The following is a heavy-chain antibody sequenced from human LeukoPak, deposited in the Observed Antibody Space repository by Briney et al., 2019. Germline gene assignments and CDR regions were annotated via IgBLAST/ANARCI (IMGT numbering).Heavy chain of an antibody. CDR1: GYTFTSYG. CDR2: ISAYNGNT. V-gene: IGHV1-18*01. D-gene: IGHD6-13*01. J-gene: IGHJ4*02. Sequence: ASVKVSCKASGYTFTSYGISWVRQAPGQGLEWMGWISAYNGNTNYAQKLQGRVTMTTGTSTSTAYMGLRSLRSDDTAVYYCARDRRAAAPDYWGQGTLVTVSS. CDR3: ARDRRAAAPDY.